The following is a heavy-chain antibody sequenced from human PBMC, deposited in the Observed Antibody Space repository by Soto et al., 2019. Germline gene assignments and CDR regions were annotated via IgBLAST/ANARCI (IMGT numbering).Heavy chain of an antibody. D-gene: IGHD2-2*01. J-gene: IGHJ4*02. CDR1: GFTFSSYA. CDR3: ARDQLPAAMPGTFDY. V-gene: IGHV3-30-3*01. CDR2: ISYDGSNK. Sequence: GGSLRLSCAASGFTFSSYAMHWVRQAPGKGLEWVAVISYDGSNKYYADSVKGRFTISRDNSKNTLYLQMNSLRAEDTAVYYCARDQLPAAMPGTFDYWGQGTLVTVSS.